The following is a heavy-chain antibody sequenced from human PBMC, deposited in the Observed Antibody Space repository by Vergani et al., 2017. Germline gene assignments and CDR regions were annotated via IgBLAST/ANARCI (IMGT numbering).Heavy chain of an antibody. CDR2: IYYSGST. CDR3: ASLSGVYDYVWGSYRYYFDY. Sequence: QLHLQESGPGLVKPSETLSLTCTVSGGSITSSSYYWGWIRQPPGKGLEWIGSIYYSGSTYYNPSLKSRVTISVDTSKNQFSLKLSSVTAADTAVYYCASLSGVYDYVWGSYRYYFDYWGQGTLVTVSS. V-gene: IGHV4-39*01. CDR1: GGSITSSSYY. J-gene: IGHJ4*02. D-gene: IGHD3-16*02.